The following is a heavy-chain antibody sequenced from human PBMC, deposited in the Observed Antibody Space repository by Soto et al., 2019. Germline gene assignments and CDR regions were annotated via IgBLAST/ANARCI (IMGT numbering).Heavy chain of an antibody. CDR2: ISYSGST. Sequence: SETFSHISSFSSGPIRRGEYLVSRLLLPKGKGLEWIGYISYSGSTHYSPSLKSRVSITVDTSKNQFSLNLASVSAEDTAVYYCASFSLTSFGPRNDYYGM. V-gene: IGHV4-30-4*08. CDR3: ASFSLTSFGPRNDYYGM. CDR1: SGPIRRGEYL. J-gene: IGHJ6*01. D-gene: IGHD3-3*01.